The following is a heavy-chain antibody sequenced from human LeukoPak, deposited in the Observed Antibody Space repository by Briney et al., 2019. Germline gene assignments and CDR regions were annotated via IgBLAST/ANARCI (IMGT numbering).Heavy chain of an antibody. CDR1: GGSISSSNW. J-gene: IGHJ1*01. Sequence: PSETLSLTCAVSGGSISSSNWWSWVRQPPGKGLEWIGEIYNSGSSNYNPSLKSRVTISVDKSKNQFSLKLSSVTAADTAVYYCASKGAYDSRGFEYFHHWGQGTLVTVSS. CDR2: IYNSGSS. D-gene: IGHD3-22*01. V-gene: IGHV4-4*02. CDR3: ASKGAYDSRGFEYFHH.